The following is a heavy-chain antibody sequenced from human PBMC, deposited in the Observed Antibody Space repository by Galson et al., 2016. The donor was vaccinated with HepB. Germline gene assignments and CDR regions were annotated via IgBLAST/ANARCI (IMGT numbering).Heavy chain of an antibody. V-gene: IGHV1-18*01. J-gene: IGHJ4*02. CDR3: ARVRDCTGRTCYPTLDS. CDR1: GYIFNDFH. Sequence: SVEVSCKASGYIFNDFHITWVRQAPGQGLEWMGWYSSSRGSANYAQKLQRRVTMTTDTSTSTAYMELRSLRSDDTAVYYCARVRDCTGRTCYPTLDSWGQGTLVTVSS. D-gene: IGHD2-15*01. CDR2: YSSSRGSA.